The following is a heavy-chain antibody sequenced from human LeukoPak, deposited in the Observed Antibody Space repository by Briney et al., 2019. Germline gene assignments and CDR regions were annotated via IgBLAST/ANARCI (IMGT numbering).Heavy chain of an antibody. CDR3: ARDGAYYDILTGTYFDY. J-gene: IGHJ4*02. CDR2: ISYDGSNK. D-gene: IGHD3-9*01. Sequence: GGSLRLSWAASGLTFSSYAMHWVRQAPGKGLEWVAVISYDGSNKYYADSVEGRFTISRDNSKNTLYLQMNSLRAEDTAVYYCARDGAYYDILTGTYFDYWGQGTLVTVSS. V-gene: IGHV3-30*01. CDR1: GLTFSSYA.